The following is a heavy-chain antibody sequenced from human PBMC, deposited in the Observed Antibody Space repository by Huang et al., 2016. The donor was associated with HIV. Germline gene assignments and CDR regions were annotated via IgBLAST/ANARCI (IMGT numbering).Heavy chain of an antibody. Sequence: EEQLVESGGGLVQPGGSLRLSCAASGFSFSVYWMTWVRKPGGKGLEWVANINQEGSVKYFLDSVKGRFTISRDNAKNSLYLQMNSLRVEDTAIYYGARVIWGGWTASTGRSNGYYMDVWGQGTTVIVSS. CDR1: GFSFSVYW. CDR2: INQEGSVK. CDR3: ARVIWGGWTASTGRSNGYYMDV. J-gene: IGHJ6*03. D-gene: IGHD3-16*01. V-gene: IGHV3-7*01.